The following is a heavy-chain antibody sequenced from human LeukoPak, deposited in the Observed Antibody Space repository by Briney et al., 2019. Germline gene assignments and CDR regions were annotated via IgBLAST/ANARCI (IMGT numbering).Heavy chain of an antibody. J-gene: IGHJ4*02. V-gene: IGHV3-48*03. Sequence: PGGSLRLSCEAFGFTFSKREMNWVRQAPGKGLEWISYISSSGSTINYADSVKGRLTISRDNAKNSLYLQINSLRYEDTAVYYCAFSGSSTRVYWGQGTLVTVSS. CDR1: GFTFSKRE. D-gene: IGHD2-2*01. CDR2: ISSSGSTI. CDR3: AFSGSSTRVY.